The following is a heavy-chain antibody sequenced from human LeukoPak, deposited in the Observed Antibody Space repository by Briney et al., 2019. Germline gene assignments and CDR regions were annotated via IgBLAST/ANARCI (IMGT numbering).Heavy chain of an antibody. V-gene: IGHV1-46*03. CDR2: INPSGGST. D-gene: IGHD4-11*01. Sequence: ASVKVSCKASRYTFTKYFTHWVRQAPGQGLEWMGIINPSGGSTSYAQKFQGRVTMTRDTSTSTVYMELSSLRSEDTAVYYCATLDYSNFLWGQGTLVTVSS. J-gene: IGHJ4*02. CDR1: RYTFTKYF. CDR3: ATLDYSNFL.